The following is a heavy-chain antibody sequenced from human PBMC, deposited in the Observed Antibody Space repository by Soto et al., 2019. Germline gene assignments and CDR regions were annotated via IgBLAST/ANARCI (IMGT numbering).Heavy chain of an antibody. CDR3: ASDGGVYDYSPFYY. D-gene: IGHD4-4*01. V-gene: IGHV1-69*12. CDR2: IIPIFGTA. CDR1: GGTFSSYA. J-gene: IGHJ4*02. Sequence: QVQLVQSGAEVKKPGSSVKVSCKASGGTFSSYAISWVRQAPGQGLEWMGGIIPIFGTADYAQKFQGRVTITAHESTSAAYMELSNLRSEDTAVYYCASDGGVYDYSPFYYWGQGTLVTVSS.